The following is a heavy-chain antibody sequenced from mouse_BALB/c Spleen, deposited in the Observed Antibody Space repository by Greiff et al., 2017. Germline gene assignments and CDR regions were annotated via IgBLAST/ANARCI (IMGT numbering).Heavy chain of an antibody. V-gene: IGHV1-69*02. Sequence: QVQLQQPGAELVRPGASVKLSCKASGYTFTSYWINWVKQRPGQGLEWIGNIYPSDSYTNYNQKFKDKATLAVDKSSSTAYMELSSPTSEDSAVYYCSRFGYDGADWGEGTRGTVS. D-gene: IGHD2-14*01. J-gene: IGHJ3*01. CDR3: SRFGYDGAD. CDR2: IYPSDSYT. CDR1: GYTFTSYW.